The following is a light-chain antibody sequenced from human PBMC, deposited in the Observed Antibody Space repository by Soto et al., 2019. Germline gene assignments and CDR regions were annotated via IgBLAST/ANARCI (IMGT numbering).Light chain of an antibody. CDR2: EVS. V-gene: IGLV2-8*01. Sequence: QSALSQPPSASGSPGQSVTISCTGTSSDIGASTYVSWYQQHPGRAPNLIIYEVSKRPSGVPDRFSGSKSGNTASLTVSGLQADDEADYYCSSYAGNNNLVFGGGTKLPVL. CDR1: SSDIGASTY. CDR3: SSYAGNNNLV. J-gene: IGLJ2*01.